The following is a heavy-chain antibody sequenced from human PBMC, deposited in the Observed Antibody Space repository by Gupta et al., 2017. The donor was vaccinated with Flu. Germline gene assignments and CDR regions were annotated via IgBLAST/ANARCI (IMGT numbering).Heavy chain of an antibody. Sequence: HVQLQQSGPGLLKPSRTLSLTCALSVDSLSINSVAWNWIRQSPSRGLEWLGRTNYKAKGYNNYARSVKRRRTTDRDTSKNQFSLQMNSVTPEDTAMYYCARSVFGTTTGFDIWGQGTMVTVSS. D-gene: IGHD1-1*01. CDR1: VDSLSINSVA. CDR3: ARSVFGTTTGFDI. V-gene: IGHV6-1*01. CDR2: TNYKAKGYN. J-gene: IGHJ3*02.